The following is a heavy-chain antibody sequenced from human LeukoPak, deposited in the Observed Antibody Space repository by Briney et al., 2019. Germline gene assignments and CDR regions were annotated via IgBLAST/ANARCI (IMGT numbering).Heavy chain of an antibody. CDR2: ISSSSSYI. V-gene: IGHV3-21*01. CDR1: GFTFSSYS. Sequence: KSGGSLRLSCAASGFTFSSYSMNWVRQAPGKGLEWVSSISSSSSYIYYADPVKGRFTISRDNAKNSLYLQMNSLRAEDTAVYYCATPTLYGSGTGLDYWGQGTLVTVSS. CDR3: ATPTLYGSGTGLDY. D-gene: IGHD3-10*01. J-gene: IGHJ4*02.